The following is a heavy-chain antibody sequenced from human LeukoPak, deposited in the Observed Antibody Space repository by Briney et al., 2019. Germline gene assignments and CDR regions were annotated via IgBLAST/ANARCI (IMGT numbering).Heavy chain of an antibody. CDR3: ATPLDVDTAIFDY. V-gene: IGHV4-34*01. J-gene: IGHJ4*02. Sequence: SETLSLTCAVYGGSFSGYYWSWLRQPPGKGLEWIGEINHSGSTNYNPSLKSRVTISVDTSKNQFSLKLSSVTAADTAVYYCATPLDVDTAIFDYWGQGTLVTVSS. D-gene: IGHD5-18*01. CDR2: INHSGST. CDR1: GGSFSGYY.